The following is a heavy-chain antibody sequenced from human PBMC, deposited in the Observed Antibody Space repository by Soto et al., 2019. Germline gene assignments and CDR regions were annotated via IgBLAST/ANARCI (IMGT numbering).Heavy chain of an antibody. J-gene: IGHJ4*02. CDR1: GFTFGSYW. V-gene: IGHV3-7*01. Sequence: GSLRLSCAVSGFTFGSYWMNWVRLIPGKGLEWVAYIKPDGSATYYVDSVKGRFTISRDNAKNSLYLQMNSLRVEDTSVYYCARAGYCGPGCYYYFDYWGQGNLVTVSS. CDR2: IKPDGSAT. CDR3: ARAGYCGPGCYYYFDY. D-gene: IGHD2-21*02.